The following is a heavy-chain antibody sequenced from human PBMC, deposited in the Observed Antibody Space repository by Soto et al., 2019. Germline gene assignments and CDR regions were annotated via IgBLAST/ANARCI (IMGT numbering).Heavy chain of an antibody. CDR1: GFTFRSYA. D-gene: IGHD5-18*01. V-gene: IGHV3-30-3*01. J-gene: IGHJ6*02. CDR3: ARDLIRIPLYYYYGMDV. Sequence: GGSLRRSWAASGFTFRSYAMQWVRQAPGKGLEWVAVISYDGSNKYYADSVKGRFTISRDNSKNTLYLQMNSLRAEDTAVYYCARDLIRIPLYYYYGMDVWGQGTTVTVSS. CDR2: ISYDGSNK.